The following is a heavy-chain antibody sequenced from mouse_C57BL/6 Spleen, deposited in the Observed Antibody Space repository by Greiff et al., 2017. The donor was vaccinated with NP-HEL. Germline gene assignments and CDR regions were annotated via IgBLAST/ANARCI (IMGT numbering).Heavy chain of an antibody. Sequence: QVQLKEPGAELVKPGASVKMSCKASGYTFTSYWITWVKQRPGQGLEWIGDIYPGSGSTNYNEKFKSKATLTVDTSSSTAYMQLSSLTSEDSAVYYCARSGYGNYRFAYWGQGTLVTVSA. CDR1: GYTFTSYW. V-gene: IGHV1-55*01. D-gene: IGHD2-10*02. J-gene: IGHJ3*01. CDR3: ARSGYGNYRFAY. CDR2: IYPGSGST.